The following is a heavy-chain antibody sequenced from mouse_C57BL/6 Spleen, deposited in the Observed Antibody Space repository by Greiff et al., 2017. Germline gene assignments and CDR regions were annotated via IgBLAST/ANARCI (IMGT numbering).Heavy chain of an antibody. V-gene: IGHV5-17*01. Sequence: EVQVVESGGGLVKPGGSLKLSCAASGFTFSDYGMHWVRQAPEKGLEWVAYISSGSSTIYYADTVKGRFTISRDNAKYTLFLQMTSLRSEDTAMYYCAREGITTVVASDYWGQGTTLTVSS. CDR3: AREGITTVVASDY. CDR1: GFTFSDYG. J-gene: IGHJ2*01. D-gene: IGHD1-1*01. CDR2: ISSGSSTI.